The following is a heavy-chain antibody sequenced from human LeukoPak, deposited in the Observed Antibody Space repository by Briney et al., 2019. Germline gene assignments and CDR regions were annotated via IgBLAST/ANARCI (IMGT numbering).Heavy chain of an antibody. CDR1: GDSISNYY. J-gene: IGHJ6*04. V-gene: IGHV4-4*07. CDR2: INTSGNT. D-gene: IGHD5-12*01. Sequence: SETLSLTCTVSGDSISNYYWSWIRQSAGKGLEWIGRINTSGNTNYNPSLKRRVTMSLDTSKNQFYLNVSSVTVADTAVFYCARERLGFRVDVWGKGTTVTVSS. CDR3: ARERLGFRVDV.